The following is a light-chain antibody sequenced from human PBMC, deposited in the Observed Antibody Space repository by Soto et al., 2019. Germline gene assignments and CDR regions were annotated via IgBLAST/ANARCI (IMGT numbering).Light chain of an antibody. CDR2: GVS. J-gene: IGKJ1*01. V-gene: IGKV3-20*01. CDR1: QSVSSY. CDR3: QQYGSSPGT. Sequence: EIVLTQSPGTLSLSPGERATLSCRASQSVSSYLAWYQQKPGQAPRLLIYGVSSRATGIPDRFSGSGSGTDFTLTISRLEPEDFAVYYCQQYGSSPGTFGQGTKVDIK.